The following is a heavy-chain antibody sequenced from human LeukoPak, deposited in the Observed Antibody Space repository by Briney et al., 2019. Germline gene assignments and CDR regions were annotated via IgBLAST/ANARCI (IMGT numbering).Heavy chain of an antibody. V-gene: IGHV1-69*05. Sequence: ASLKVSCKASGGTFSSYSITWVRQAPGQGLEWMGGIMPLFNTANYAQQFQGRVTITTDESTSTAYMELSSLRFENTAMYYCARVDRYHYLDVWGKGTTVTVSS. CDR3: ARVDRYHYLDV. CDR2: IMPLFNTA. J-gene: IGHJ6*03. CDR1: GGTFSSYS.